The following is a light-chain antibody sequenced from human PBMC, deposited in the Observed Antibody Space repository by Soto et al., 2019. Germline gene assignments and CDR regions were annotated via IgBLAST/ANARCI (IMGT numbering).Light chain of an antibody. CDR2: DAS. CDR1: PSISSW. V-gene: IGKV1-5*01. CDR3: QQYNSYSPRT. Sequence: DILMTQSPCTLSASVGYRFPITCRASPSISSWLAWYQQKPGKAPKLLIYDASSLESAVPSRFIGSGSGTEFTLTISSLQPDDFATYYCQQYNSYSPRTFGQGTKVDIK. J-gene: IGKJ1*01.